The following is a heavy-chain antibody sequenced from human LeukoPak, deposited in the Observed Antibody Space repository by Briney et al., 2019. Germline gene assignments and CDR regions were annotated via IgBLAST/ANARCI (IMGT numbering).Heavy chain of an antibody. J-gene: IGHJ4*02. Sequence: GGSLRLSCAASGFTVSSNYMSWVRQAPGKGLEWVSVIYSGGSTYYADSVKGRFTISRDNSKDTLYLQMNSLRAEDTAVYYCARGRRITIFGVVIGPFDYWGQGTLVTVSS. V-gene: IGHV3-66*01. D-gene: IGHD3-3*01. CDR1: GFTVSSNY. CDR3: ARGRRITIFGVVIGPFDY. CDR2: IYSGGST.